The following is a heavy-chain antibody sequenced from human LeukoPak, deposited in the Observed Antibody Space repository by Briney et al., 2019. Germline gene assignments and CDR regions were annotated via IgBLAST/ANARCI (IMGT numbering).Heavy chain of an antibody. Sequence: PGGSLRLSCAASGFTFSSYAMSWVRQAPGKGLEWVSVIYSGGSTYYADTVKGRFTISRHNSKNTLYLEMNSLRAEDTAVYYCARDFGDYLAFDIWGQGTMVTVSS. CDR1: GFTFSSYA. CDR3: ARDFGDYLAFDI. J-gene: IGHJ3*02. V-gene: IGHV3-53*04. D-gene: IGHD4-17*01. CDR2: IYSGGST.